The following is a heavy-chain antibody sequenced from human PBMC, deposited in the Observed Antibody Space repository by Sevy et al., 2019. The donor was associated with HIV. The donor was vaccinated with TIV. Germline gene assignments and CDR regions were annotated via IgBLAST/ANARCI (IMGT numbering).Heavy chain of an antibody. D-gene: IGHD3-10*02. Sequence: GGSLRLSCSAFGFNFQTFGMHWIRQAPGKGPEWLAVISSDGIYHNYAASVKGRFTIYRDNSKSLLFLQMNSLTPNDTAVYFCTKESLRGTYIRGDFDHWGQGTLVTVSS. CDR2: ISSDGIYH. CDR3: TKESLRGTYIRGDFDH. J-gene: IGHJ4*02. V-gene: IGHV3-30*18. CDR1: GFNFQTFG.